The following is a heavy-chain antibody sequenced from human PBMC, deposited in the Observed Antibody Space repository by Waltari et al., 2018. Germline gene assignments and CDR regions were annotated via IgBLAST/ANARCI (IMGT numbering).Heavy chain of an antibody. D-gene: IGHD6-13*01. J-gene: IGHJ6*02. CDR1: GGSISSSSYY. Sequence: QLQLQESGPGLVKPSETLSLTCTVSGGSISSSSYYWGWIRQPPGKGLEWIGSIYYSGSTYYNPSLKSRVTISVDTSKNQFSLKLSSVTAADTAVYYCARHAGYSSSWDLYYYYYGMDVWGQGTTVTVSS. CDR2: IYYSGST. CDR3: ARHAGYSSSWDLYYYYYGMDV. V-gene: IGHV4-39*01.